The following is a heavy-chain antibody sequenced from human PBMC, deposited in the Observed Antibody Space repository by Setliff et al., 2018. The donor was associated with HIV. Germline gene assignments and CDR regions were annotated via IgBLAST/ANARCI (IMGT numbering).Heavy chain of an antibody. CDR2: IWYDGSDK. V-gene: IGHV3-33*01. CDR3: ARRSKNRLDSTGYYFDY. CDR1: GFIFSNYG. D-gene: IGHD3-22*01. J-gene: IGHJ4*02. Sequence: GGSLRLSCAASGFIFSNYGLHWVRQAPGKGLEWVAVIWYDGSDKYYADSVKGRFTISRDNSKNTLYLQMNSLRAEDTAVYYCARRSKNRLDSTGYYFDYWGQGTLVTAPQ.